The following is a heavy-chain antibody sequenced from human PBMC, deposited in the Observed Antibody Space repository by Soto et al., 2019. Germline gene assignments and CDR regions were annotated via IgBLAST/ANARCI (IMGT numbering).Heavy chain of an antibody. CDR3: ARLYHSSSQYLDY. CDR2: IWYDGSNK. D-gene: IGHD6-13*01. CDR1: GFTFSSYG. J-gene: IGHJ4*02. V-gene: IGHV3-33*01. Sequence: GGSLRLSCAASGFTFSSYGMHWVRQAPGKGLEWVAVIWYDGSNKYYADSVKGRFTISRDNSKNTLYLQMNSLRAEDTAVYYCARLYHSSSQYLDYWGQGTLVTSPQ.